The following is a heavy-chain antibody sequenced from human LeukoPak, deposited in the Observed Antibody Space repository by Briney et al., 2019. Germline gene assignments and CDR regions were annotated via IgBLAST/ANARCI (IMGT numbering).Heavy chain of an antibody. D-gene: IGHD2-21*02. V-gene: IGHV3-48*03. CDR2: ISSSGSTI. J-gene: IGHJ4*02. CDR1: GFTFSSYE. Sequence: GGSLRLSCAASGFTFSSYEMNWVRQAPGKGLEWVSYISSSGSTIYYADSVKGRFTISRDNAKNSLYLQMNSLRAEDTAVYYCAARGLVVVTAISPSDYWGQGTLVTVSS. CDR3: AARGLVVVTAISPSDY.